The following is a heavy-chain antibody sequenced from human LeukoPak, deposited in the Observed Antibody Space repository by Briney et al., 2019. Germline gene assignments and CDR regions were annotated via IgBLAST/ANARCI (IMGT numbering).Heavy chain of an antibody. D-gene: IGHD3-3*02. CDR1: GYTFTSYG. CDR3: ARKPAHPFSNWFDP. V-gene: IGHV1-18*01. J-gene: IGHJ5*02. Sequence: ASVKVSCKASGYTFTSYGISWVRRAPGQGLEWMGWISAYNGNTNYAQKLQGRVTMTTDTSTSTAYMELRSLRSDDTAVYYCARKPAHPFSNWFDPWGQGTLVTVSS. CDR2: ISAYNGNT.